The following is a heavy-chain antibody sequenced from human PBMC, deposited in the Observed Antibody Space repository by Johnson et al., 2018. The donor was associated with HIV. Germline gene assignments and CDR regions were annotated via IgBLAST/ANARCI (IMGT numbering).Heavy chain of an antibody. CDR3: ARAQA. CDR2: ISYDGNNK. J-gene: IGHJ3*01. Sequence: QVQLVESGGGVVQPGRSLRLSCAASGFTFSTYGMHWVRQAPGKGLEWVAVISYDGNNKYYADSVKGRFTISRDNSKNTLYLQMNNLRAEDTAVYYCARAQAWGQGTMVIVSS. V-gene: IGHV3-30*19. CDR1: GFTFSTYG.